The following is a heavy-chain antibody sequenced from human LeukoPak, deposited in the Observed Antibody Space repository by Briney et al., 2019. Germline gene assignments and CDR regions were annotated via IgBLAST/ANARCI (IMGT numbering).Heavy chain of an antibody. Sequence: GGSLRLSCAASGFTFSSYGMHWVRQAPGKGLEWVAFIRYDGSNKYYADSVKGRFTISRDNSKNTLYLQMNSLRAEDTAVYYCARRATTERGHSYGLDYWGQGTLVTVSS. D-gene: IGHD5-18*01. J-gene: IGHJ4*02. V-gene: IGHV3-30*02. CDR1: GFTFSSYG. CDR2: IRYDGSNK. CDR3: ARRATTERGHSYGLDY.